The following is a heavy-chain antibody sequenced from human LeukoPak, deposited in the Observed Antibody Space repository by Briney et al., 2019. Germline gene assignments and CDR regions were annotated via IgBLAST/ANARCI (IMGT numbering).Heavy chain of an antibody. Sequence: GASVKVSCKASGYTFTSYYMHWVRQAPGQGLEWMGIINPSGGSTSYAQKFQGRVTMTRDMSTSTVYMELSSLRSEDTAAYYCARGFTIFGVVIMGPFDPWGQGTLVTVSS. CDR1: GYTFTSYY. D-gene: IGHD3-3*01. V-gene: IGHV1-46*01. CDR2: INPSGGST. J-gene: IGHJ5*02. CDR3: ARGFTIFGVVIMGPFDP.